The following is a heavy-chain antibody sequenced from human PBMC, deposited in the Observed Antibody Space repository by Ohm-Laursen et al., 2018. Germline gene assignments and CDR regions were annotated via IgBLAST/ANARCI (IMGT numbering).Heavy chain of an antibody. J-gene: IGHJ4*02. CDR3: ARDRNRFDY. CDR1: GFTFSSYG. V-gene: IGHV3-33*01. Sequence: RSLRLSCTASGFTFSSYGMHWVRQAPGKGLEWVAVIWSDGSNSYYADSVKGRFTISRDNSKNTLYLQMNSLRAEDTAVYYCARDRNRFDYWGQGTLVTVSS. CDR2: IWSDGSNS. D-gene: IGHD1-14*01.